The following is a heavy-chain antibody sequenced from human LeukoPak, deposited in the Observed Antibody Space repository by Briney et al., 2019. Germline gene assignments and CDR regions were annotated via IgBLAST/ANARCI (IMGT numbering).Heavy chain of an antibody. CDR1: AYTFTGYY. CDR3: ARYDSTVNWFDP. J-gene: IGHJ5*02. Sequence: PEASVRVSCKASAYTFTGYYMHWVRQAPGQGLEWMGWINPKSGGTNYAHKFQGRVTMTRDTSISTAYMELSRLRSDDTAFYYCARYDSTVNWFDPWGQGTLVTVSS. D-gene: IGHD3-22*01. V-gene: IGHV1-2*02. CDR2: INPKSGGT.